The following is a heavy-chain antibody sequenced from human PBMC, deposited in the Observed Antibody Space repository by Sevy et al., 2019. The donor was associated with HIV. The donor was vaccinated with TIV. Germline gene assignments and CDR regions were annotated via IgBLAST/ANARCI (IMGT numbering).Heavy chain of an antibody. J-gene: IGHJ4*02. CDR1: GFTFSNYH. CDR3: ARRVNAYGGFDF. D-gene: IGHD2-15*01. CDR2: ISGISTYI. Sequence: GGSLRLSCAASGFTFSNYHMNWIRQAPGKGLVWVSYISGISTYIYYADSVKGRFTISRDNAKNTLFLEMNSLGAEDTAVYYYARRVNAYGGFDFWGQGTLVTVSS. V-gene: IGHV3-11*06.